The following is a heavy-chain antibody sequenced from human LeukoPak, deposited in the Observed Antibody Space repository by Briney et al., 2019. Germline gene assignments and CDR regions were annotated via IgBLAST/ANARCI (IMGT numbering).Heavy chain of an antibody. V-gene: IGHV3-23*01. J-gene: IGHJ4*02. CDR3: AKDPTSGGWYMFPRYYFDY. CDR2: ISGSGGST. CDR1: GFTFSSYG. D-gene: IGHD6-19*01. Sequence: GGTLRLSCAASGFTFSSYGMSWVRQAPGKGLEWVSAISGSGGSTYYADSVKGRFTISRDNSKNTLYLQMNSLRAEDTAVYYCAKDPTSGGWYMFPRYYFDYWGQGTLVTVSS.